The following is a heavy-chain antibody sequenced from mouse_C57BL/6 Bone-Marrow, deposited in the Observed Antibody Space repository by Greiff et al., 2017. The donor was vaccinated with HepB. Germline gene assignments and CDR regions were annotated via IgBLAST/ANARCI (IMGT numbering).Heavy chain of an antibody. CDR2: IHPNSGST. V-gene: IGHV1-64*01. Sequence: QVQLKQPGAELVKPGASVKLSCKASGYTFTSYWMHWVKQRPGQGLEWIGMIHPNSGSTNYNEKFKSKATLTVDKSSSTAYMQLSSLTSEDSAVYYCARFPYYYGSSPFAYWGQGTLVTVSA. CDR1: GYTFTSYW. D-gene: IGHD1-1*01. J-gene: IGHJ3*01. CDR3: ARFPYYYGSSPFAY.